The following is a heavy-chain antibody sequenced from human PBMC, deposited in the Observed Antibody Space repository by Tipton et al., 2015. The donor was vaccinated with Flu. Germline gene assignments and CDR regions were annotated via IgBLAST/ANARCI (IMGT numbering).Heavy chain of an antibody. D-gene: IGHD6-19*01. Sequence: TLSLTCTVSGGSISSGSYYWGWIRQPPGKGLEWIGGIYYSGRTYYNPSLKSRVTISVDTSKNQFSLKLSSVTAADTAVYYCSREKDSSGTEFFQQWGQGTLVTVSS. CDR3: SREKDSSGTEFFQQ. CDR2: IYYSGRT. V-gene: IGHV4-39*07. J-gene: IGHJ1*01. CDR1: GGSISSGSYY.